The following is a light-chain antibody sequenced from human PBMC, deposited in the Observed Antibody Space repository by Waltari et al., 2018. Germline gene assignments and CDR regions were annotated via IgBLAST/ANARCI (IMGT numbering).Light chain of an antibody. CDR3: QQSYGTPYT. V-gene: IGKV1-39*01. J-gene: IGKJ2*01. CDR1: QSIANY. CDR2: GAS. Sequence: DIQMTQSPSSLSASVGDRVTITCRASQSIANYLNWDQQKSGKAPNLLIYGASSLQRGVPSRFSGSGSATDFTLTISSLQPEDFATYYCQQSYGTPYTFGQGTKLEIK.